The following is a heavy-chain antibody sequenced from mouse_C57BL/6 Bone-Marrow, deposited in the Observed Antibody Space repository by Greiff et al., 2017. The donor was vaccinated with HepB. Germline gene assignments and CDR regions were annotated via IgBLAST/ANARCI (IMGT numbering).Heavy chain of an antibody. CDR2: IWSDGST. CDR3: ARHKGPTYYYGSSPYFDY. J-gene: IGHJ2*01. V-gene: IGHV2-6-1*01. Sequence: QVQLKESGPGLVAPSQSLSITCTVSGFSLTSYGLHWVRQPPGKGLEWLVVIWSDGSTTYNSALKSRLSISKDNSKSQVFLKMNSLQTDDTAMYYCARHKGPTYYYGSSPYFDYWGKGTTLTVSS. CDR1: GFSLTSYG. D-gene: IGHD1-1*01.